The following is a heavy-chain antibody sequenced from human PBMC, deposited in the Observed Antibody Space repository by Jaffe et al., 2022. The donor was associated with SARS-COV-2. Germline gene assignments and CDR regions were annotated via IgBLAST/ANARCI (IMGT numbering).Heavy chain of an antibody. D-gene: IGHD1-26*01. CDR1: GGSISSYY. CDR2: IYYSGST. Sequence: QVQLQESGPGLVKPSETLSLTCTVSGGSISSYYWSWIRQPPGKGLEWIGYIYYSGSTNYNPSLKSRVTISVDTSKNQFSLKLSSVTAADTAVYYCARKMGGVWGQGTTVTVSS. V-gene: IGHV4-59*01. J-gene: IGHJ6*02. CDR3: ARKMGGV.